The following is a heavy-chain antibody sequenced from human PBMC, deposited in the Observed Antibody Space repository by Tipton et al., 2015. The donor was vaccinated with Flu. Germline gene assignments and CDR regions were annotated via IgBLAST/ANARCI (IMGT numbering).Heavy chain of an antibody. CDR2: IYYSGST. D-gene: IGHD3-16*02. CDR1: GGSISSGGYY. J-gene: IGHJ3*02. Sequence: LRLSCTVSGGSISSGGYYWGWIRQPPGKGLEWIGSIYYSGSTYYNPSLKSRVTISVDTSKNQFSLKLSSVTAADTAVYYCASSKYDYVWGSYRSLAFDIWGQGTMVTVSS. CDR3: ASSKYDYVWGSYRSLAFDI. V-gene: IGHV4-39*07.